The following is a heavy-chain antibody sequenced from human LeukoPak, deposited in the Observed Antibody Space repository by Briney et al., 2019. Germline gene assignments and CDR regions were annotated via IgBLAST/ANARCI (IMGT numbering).Heavy chain of an antibody. V-gene: IGHV3-48*03. CDR3: ARGPSEYSGSYYYYYMDV. CDR1: GFTFSSYE. D-gene: IGHD1-26*01. J-gene: IGHJ6*03. Sequence: PGGSLRLSCAASGFTFSSYEMNWVRQAPGKGLEWVSYISSSGSTIYYADSVKGRFTISRDNAKNSLYLQMNSLRAEDTAVYYCARGPSEYSGSYYYYYMDVWGKGTTVTISS. CDR2: ISSSGSTI.